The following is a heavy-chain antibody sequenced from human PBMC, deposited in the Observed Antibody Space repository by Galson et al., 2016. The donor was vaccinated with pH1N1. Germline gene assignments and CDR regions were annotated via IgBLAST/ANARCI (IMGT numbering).Heavy chain of an antibody. CDR1: GGTFTNYA. Sequence: SVKVSCKASGGTFTNYAINWVRRAPGQGLEWMGGLIPILGTPDYAQTLQGRVTITADENTNTAYMEMSSLRAEDTAVYYCATSKVSFGEQLWGYFDYWGQGTLVTVSS. CDR2: LIPILGTP. D-gene: IGHD3-10*01. V-gene: IGHV1-69*13. J-gene: IGHJ4*02. CDR3: ATSKVSFGEQLWGYFDY.